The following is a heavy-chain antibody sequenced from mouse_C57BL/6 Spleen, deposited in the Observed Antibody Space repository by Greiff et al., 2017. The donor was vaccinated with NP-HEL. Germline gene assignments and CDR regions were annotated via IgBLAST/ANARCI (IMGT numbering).Heavy chain of an antibody. Sequence: QVQLQQSGAELVKPGASVKLSCKASGYTFTEYTIHWVKQRSGQGLEWIGWFYPGSGSIKYNEKFKDKATFTADKSSSTVYMELSRLTSEDSAVYFCARHEDREWLLRGWFAYWGQGTLVTVSA. CDR1: GYTFTEYT. CDR3: ARHEDREWLLRGWFAY. V-gene: IGHV1-62-2*01. CDR2: FYPGSGSI. J-gene: IGHJ3*01. D-gene: IGHD2-3*01.